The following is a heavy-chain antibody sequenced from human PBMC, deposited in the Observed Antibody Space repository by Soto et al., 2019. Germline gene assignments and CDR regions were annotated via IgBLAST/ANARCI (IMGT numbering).Heavy chain of an antibody. D-gene: IGHD2-21*02. CDR1: GFSFDDYA. CDR3: AKDISYGGNSETFDY. J-gene: IGHJ4*02. Sequence: PGGSLRLSCAASGFSFDDYAMHWVRQAPGKGLEWVSGISWNTGRIGYADSVKGRFTISRDNTKNSLYLQMNSLTIEDTALYYCAKDISYGGNSETFDYWGQGTLVTVSS. V-gene: IGHV3-9*01. CDR2: ISWNTGRI.